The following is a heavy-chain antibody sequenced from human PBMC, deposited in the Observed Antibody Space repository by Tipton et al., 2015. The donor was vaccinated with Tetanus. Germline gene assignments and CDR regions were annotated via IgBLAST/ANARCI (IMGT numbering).Heavy chain of an antibody. V-gene: IGHV5-51*01. D-gene: IGHD2-8*01. J-gene: IGHJ4*02. Sequence: QLVQSGGEVKKPGESLKISCKGSGYIFNNYWIGWVRQKPGKGLEWMGIIYPGDSDTRYSPYFQGQVTISVDKSINTAYLQWSSLKASDTSIFYCARAHCTDGVCNFDFWGQGALVTVAS. CDR1: GYIFNNYW. CDR3: ARAHCTDGVCNFDF. CDR2: IYPGDSDT.